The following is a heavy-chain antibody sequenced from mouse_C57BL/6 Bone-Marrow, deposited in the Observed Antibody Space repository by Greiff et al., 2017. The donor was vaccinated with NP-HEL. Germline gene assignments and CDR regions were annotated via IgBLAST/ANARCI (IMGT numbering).Heavy chain of an antibody. CDR2: IDPSDSYT. J-gene: IGHJ4*01. CDR1: GYTFTSYW. CDR3: ARRGSSPHYYAMDY. Sequence: QVQLQQPGAELVKPGASVKLSCKASGYTFTSYWMQWVKQRPGQGLEWIGEIDPSDSYTNYNQKFKGKATLTVDTSSSTAYMQLSSLTSEDSAVYYCARRGSSPHYYAMDYWGQGISVTVSS. V-gene: IGHV1-50*01. D-gene: IGHD1-1*01.